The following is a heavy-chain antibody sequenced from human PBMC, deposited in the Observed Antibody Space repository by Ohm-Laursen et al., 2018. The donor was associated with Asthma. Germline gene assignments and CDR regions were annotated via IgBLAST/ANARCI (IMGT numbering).Heavy chain of an antibody. CDR1: GYTFSRYS. Sequence: SLRLSCTASGYTFSRYSIHWVRQIPGKGLEWVASISTASSFIYYADSVRGRFTTSRDNARNSVYLQMNSLRAEDTALYYCARTGSEWELPGREYSLHLWGEGTLVTVSS. CDR2: ISTASSFI. V-gene: IGHV3-21*01. CDR3: ARTGSEWELPGREYSLHL. J-gene: IGHJ1*01. D-gene: IGHD1-26*01.